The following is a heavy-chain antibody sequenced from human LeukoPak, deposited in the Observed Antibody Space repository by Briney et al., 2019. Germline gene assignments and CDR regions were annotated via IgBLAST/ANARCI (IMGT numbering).Heavy chain of an antibody. D-gene: IGHD3-22*01. CDR2: ISSSSSTI. Sequence: GGSLRLSCAASGFTFSSYSMNWVRQAPGKGLEWVSYISSSSSTIYYADSVKGRFTISRDNAKNSLYLQVNSLRAEDTAVYYCASLYYYDSSGYYHDYWAREPWSPSPQ. CDR3: ASLYYYDSSGYYHDY. CDR1: GFTFSSYS. V-gene: IGHV3-48*01. J-gene: IGHJ4*02.